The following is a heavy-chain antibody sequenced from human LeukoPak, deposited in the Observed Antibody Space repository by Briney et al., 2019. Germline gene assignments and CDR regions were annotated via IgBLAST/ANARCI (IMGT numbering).Heavy chain of an antibody. D-gene: IGHD5-24*01. CDR2: ISYDGSNK. CDR3: AKDLATSFFDP. J-gene: IGHJ5*02. V-gene: IGHV3-30*18. CDR1: GFTFSSYG. Sequence: GGSLRLPCAASGFTFSSYGMHWVRQAPGKWLEWVAVISYDGSNKYYADSVKGRFTISRDSSKNTLYLQMNSLRAEDTAVYYCAKDLATSFFDPWGQGTLVTVSS.